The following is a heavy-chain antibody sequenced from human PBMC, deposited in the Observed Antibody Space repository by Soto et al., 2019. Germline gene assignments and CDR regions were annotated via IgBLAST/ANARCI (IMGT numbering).Heavy chain of an antibody. CDR2: IIPIFGTG. V-gene: IGHV1-69*12. D-gene: IGHD6-13*01. CDR3: ARVAAAGTWWFDP. J-gene: IGHJ5*02. Sequence: QVPLVQSGAEVKKPGSSVKVSCKASGGTFSSYAINWVRQAPGQGLEWMGGIIPIFGTGDYAQRFQGRVTITADESTSTAYMELSSLRSDDTAVYYCARVAAAGTWWFDPWGQGTLVTVSS. CDR1: GGTFSSYA.